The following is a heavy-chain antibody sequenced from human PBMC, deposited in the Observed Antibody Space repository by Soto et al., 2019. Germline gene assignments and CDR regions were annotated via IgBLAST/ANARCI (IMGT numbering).Heavy chain of an antibody. D-gene: IGHD6-19*01. J-gene: IGHJ4*02. V-gene: IGHV3-30*14. CDR3: ARLDKFNGGWS. Sequence: QVQLVESGGGVVQPGRSLRLSCAASGFTFSSYAMHWVRRAPGKGLEWVAAVSHDGKSGFYADSVSGRFTVSRDNSNSLVYLQMDRRRPEDTALFSCARLDKFNGGWSWGQGTAVTVSS. CDR1: GFTFSSYA. CDR2: VSHDGKSG.